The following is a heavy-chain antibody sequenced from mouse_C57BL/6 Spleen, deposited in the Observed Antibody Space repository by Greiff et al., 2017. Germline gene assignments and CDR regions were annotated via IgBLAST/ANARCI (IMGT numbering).Heavy chain of an antibody. J-gene: IGHJ2*01. Sequence: VQLKQSGAELVRPGASVKLSCTASGFNIKDDYMHWVKQRPEQGLEWIGWIDPENGDPEYASKFPGKATITADTSSNTAYLQLSSLTSEDTAVYDGTTSYDYDGPHLDDWGQGTTLTVSS. D-gene: IGHD2-4*01. CDR1: GFNIKDDY. V-gene: IGHV14-4*01. CDR3: TTSYDYDGPHLDD. CDR2: IDPENGDP.